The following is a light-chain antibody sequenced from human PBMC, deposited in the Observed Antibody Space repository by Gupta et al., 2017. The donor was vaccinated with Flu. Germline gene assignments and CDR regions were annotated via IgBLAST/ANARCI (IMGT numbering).Light chain of an antibody. CDR3: ASWDDSLNGGV. Sequence: VSSPSAGTSSKIGSNNLNCYPQLPRTAPNLLIYTNNQRPSGVPDRFSGSKSDTSASLASSGLQSEDEADYYCASWDDSLNGGVFGGGTKLTVL. CDR2: TNN. V-gene: IGLV1-44*01. J-gene: IGLJ3*02. CDR1: SSKIGSNN.